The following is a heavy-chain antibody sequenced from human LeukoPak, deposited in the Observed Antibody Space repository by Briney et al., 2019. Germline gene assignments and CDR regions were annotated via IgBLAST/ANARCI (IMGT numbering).Heavy chain of an antibody. CDR3: AIEPHCSSTSCPDYYGMDV. Sequence: PSETLSLTCAVYGGFFSGYYWSWIRQPPGKGLEWIGEINHSGSTNYNPSLKSRVTISVDTSKNQFSLKLSSVTAADTAVYYCAIEPHCSSTSCPDYYGMDVWGKGTTVTVSS. V-gene: IGHV4-34*01. CDR1: GGFFSGYY. D-gene: IGHD2-2*01. CDR2: INHSGST. J-gene: IGHJ6*04.